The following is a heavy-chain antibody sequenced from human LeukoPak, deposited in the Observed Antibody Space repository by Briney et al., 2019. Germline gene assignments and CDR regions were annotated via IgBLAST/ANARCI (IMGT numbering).Heavy chain of an antibody. CDR1: GGSISSSS. Sequence: LSLTCTVSGGSISSSSYYWGWIRQPPGKGLEWVAVISYDGSNKYYADSVKGRFTISRDNSKNTLYLQMNSLRVEDTAVYYCARRWSFDHWGQGTLVTVSS. D-gene: IGHD6-13*01. J-gene: IGHJ4*02. CDR3: ARRWSFDH. V-gene: IGHV3-30*03. CDR2: ISYDGSNK.